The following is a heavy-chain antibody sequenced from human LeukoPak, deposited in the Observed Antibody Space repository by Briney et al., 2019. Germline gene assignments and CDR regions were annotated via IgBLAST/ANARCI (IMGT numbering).Heavy chain of an antibody. CDR3: ARFPKRPAAGYQGFDY. CDR1: GGSISSSSYY. CDR2: IYYSGST. V-gene: IGHV4-39*07. D-gene: IGHD6-13*01. J-gene: IGHJ4*02. Sequence: PSETLSLTCTVSGGSISSSSYYWGWIRQPPGKGLEWIGSIYYSGSTYYNPSLKSRVTISVDTSKNQFSLKLSSVTAADTAVYYCARFPKRPAAGYQGFDYWGQGTLVTVSS.